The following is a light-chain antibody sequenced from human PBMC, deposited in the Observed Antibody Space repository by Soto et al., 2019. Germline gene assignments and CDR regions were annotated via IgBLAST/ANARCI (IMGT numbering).Light chain of an antibody. CDR1: QSVNANY. CDR3: QQYGGTPPLT. V-gene: IGKV3-20*01. J-gene: IGKJ5*01. CDR2: DAS. Sequence: IVLTQSPGTLPLSPGETATLSCRASQSVNANYLAWYQHKPGQAPRLLIYDASTRATGTPDRFSGSGSGTDFTLTISRLEPEDFAVYYCQQYGGTPPLTFGQGTRLEI.